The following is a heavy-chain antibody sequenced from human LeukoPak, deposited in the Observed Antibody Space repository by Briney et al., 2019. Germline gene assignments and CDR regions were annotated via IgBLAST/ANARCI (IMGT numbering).Heavy chain of an antibody. D-gene: IGHD6-19*01. CDR2: IYYSGST. CDR3: AEDGYVSGCLAGFDP. J-gene: IGHJ5*02. V-gene: IGHV4-59*01. CDR1: GGSISSYY. Sequence: SETLSLTCTVAGGSISSYYWSWIRQPPGKGLEWVWHIYYSGSTNYNPSLKSRGTISVDTSKNKFSLKLTSVTAADTAVYYCAEDGYVSGCLAGFDPWGQGTQATVSS.